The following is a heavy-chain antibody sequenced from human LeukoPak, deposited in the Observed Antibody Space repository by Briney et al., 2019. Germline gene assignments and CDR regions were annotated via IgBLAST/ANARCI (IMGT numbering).Heavy chain of an antibody. J-gene: IGHJ5*02. CDR1: GGSISSYY. CDR3: ARDLGYCSSTSCYPWFDP. V-gene: IGHV4-59*01. D-gene: IGHD2-2*01. Sequence: SETLSLTCTVSGGSISSYYWSWIRQPPGKALEWIGYIYYGGITNHNPSLKSRLTISIDTSKNQFSLKLSSVTAADTAVYYCARDLGYCSSTSCYPWFDPWGQGTLVTVSS. CDR2: IYYGGIT.